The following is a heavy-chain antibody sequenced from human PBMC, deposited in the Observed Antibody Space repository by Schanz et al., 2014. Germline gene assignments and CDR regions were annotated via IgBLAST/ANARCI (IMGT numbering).Heavy chain of an antibody. J-gene: IGHJ6*02. CDR3: ARGGSNREFYTVMDV. V-gene: IGHV3-13*01. CDR1: GFSFSDYS. Sequence: DVQLVESGGGLVQSGGSLRLSCAASGFSFSDYSMSWVRQAPGKGLEWVSSIGILGDTYYGDSVKGRFTISRDSLHMNDVIGGDTAVYYCARGGSNREFYTVMDVWGRGTTVTVS. CDR2: IGILGDT. D-gene: IGHD3-10*01.